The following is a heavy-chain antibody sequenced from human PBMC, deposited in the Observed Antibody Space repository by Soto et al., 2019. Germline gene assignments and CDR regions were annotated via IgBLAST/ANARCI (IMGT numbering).Heavy chain of an antibody. CDR2: ISGSGGST. J-gene: IGHJ4*02. CDR1: GFTFSSYA. Sequence: EVQLLESGGGLVQPGGSLRLSCAASGFTFSSYAMSWVRQAPGKGLEWVSAISGSGGSTYYADSVKGRFTISRDNXXXXLYXQXXSLXXXXXXVYYCAKTRIIHFDYWGQGTLVTVSS. CDR3: AKTRIIHFDY. V-gene: IGHV3-23*01. D-gene: IGHD2-21*01.